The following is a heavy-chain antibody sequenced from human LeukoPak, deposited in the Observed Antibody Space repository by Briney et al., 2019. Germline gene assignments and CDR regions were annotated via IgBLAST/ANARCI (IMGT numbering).Heavy chain of an antibody. J-gene: IGHJ4*02. CDR1: SGSISSYY. CDR3: AREDTSRYYLGFDY. V-gene: IGHV4-4*07. Sequence: SETLSLTCTVSSGSISSYYWNWIRQPAGKGLEWIGRVYSSGSTNYNPSLKSRVTMSVDTSKNQFSLRLSSVTAADTAVYYSAREDTSRYYLGFDYWGQGTLVTVSS. CDR2: VYSSGST. D-gene: IGHD3-22*01.